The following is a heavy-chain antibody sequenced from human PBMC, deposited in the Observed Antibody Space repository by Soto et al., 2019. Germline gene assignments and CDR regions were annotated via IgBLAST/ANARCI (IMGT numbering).Heavy chain of an antibody. CDR3: ARGGLEGSPWGGDCYTVDY. Sequence: QVELVESGGSVVQPGRSLRLSCAASGFTFSSFAMHWVRQAPGKGLEWVSIIWHDGSKQHYAGSVKGRFTISRDNSKNTLYLQMNSLRDEDTAVYYCARGGLEGSPWGGDCYTVDYWGQGTLVTVSS. J-gene: IGHJ4*02. V-gene: IGHV3-33*01. D-gene: IGHD2-21*02. CDR1: GFTFSSFA. CDR2: IWHDGSKQ.